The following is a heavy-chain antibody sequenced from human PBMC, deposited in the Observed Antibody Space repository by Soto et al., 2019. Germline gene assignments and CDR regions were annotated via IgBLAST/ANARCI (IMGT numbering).Heavy chain of an antibody. CDR3: ARSSSVKRALDY. V-gene: IGHV4-30-2*01. CDR1: GGSISSGGYS. CDR2: IYHSGST. Sequence: QLQLQESGSGLVKPSQTLSLTCAVSGGSISSGGYSWRWIRQPPGKGLEWIGYIYHSGSTYYNPSLKSRVTISVDRSKNQFSLKLSSVTAADTAVDYWARSSSVKRALDYWGQGTLVTVSS. J-gene: IGHJ4*02.